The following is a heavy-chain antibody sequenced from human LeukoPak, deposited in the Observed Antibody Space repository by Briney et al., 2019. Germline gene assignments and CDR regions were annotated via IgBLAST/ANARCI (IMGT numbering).Heavy chain of an antibody. Sequence: SETLSLTCAVYGGSFSAYYWSWIRQPPGKGLEWIGYIHYSGSTHYNPSLKSRVTISVDTSKNQVSLKLRSVTAADTAVYYCARTTEGYAGGPGYSYYYYMDVWGKGTTVTVSS. CDR1: GGSFSAYY. D-gene: IGHD5-12*01. J-gene: IGHJ6*03. V-gene: IGHV4-59*01. CDR3: ARTTEGYAGGPGYSYYYYMDV. CDR2: IHYSGST.